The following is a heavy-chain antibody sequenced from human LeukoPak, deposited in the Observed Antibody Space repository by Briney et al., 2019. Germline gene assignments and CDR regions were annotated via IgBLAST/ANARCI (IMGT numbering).Heavy chain of an antibody. CDR3: ARDPSDSSSWPFDY. CDR1: GFTFSAYS. V-gene: IGHV3-21*01. CDR2: ISSSSSYI. Sequence: KTGGSLRLSCAASGFTFSAYSMTWVRQAPGKGLEWVSSISSSSSYIYYADSLKGRFTISRDNAKNSQYLQMNSRRAADTAVYYCARDPSDSSSWPFDYWGQGTLVTVSS. D-gene: IGHD6-13*01. J-gene: IGHJ4*02.